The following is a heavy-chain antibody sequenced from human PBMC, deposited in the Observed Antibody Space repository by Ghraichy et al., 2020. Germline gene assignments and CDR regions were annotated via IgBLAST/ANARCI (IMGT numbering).Heavy chain of an antibody. CDR1: GFTFSSYA. V-gene: IGHV3-23*01. J-gene: IGHJ4*02. CDR3: AKDYYYDYSDCWQNYFDY. CDR2: IGGTGART. Sequence: ESLNISCAASGFTFSSYAMSWVRQTPGKGLEWVSGIGGTGARTYYADSVKGRFTISRDNSKNTLYLQMNNLRAEDTAIYYCAKDYYYDYSDCWQNYFDYWGQGTLVTVSS. D-gene: IGHD3-22*01.